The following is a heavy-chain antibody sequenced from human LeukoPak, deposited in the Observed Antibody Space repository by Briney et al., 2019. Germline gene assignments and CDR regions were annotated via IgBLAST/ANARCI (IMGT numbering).Heavy chain of an antibody. Sequence: PSETLSLTCAVYGGCFSGYYWSWIRQPPGKGLEWIGEINHSGSTNYNPSLKSRVTISVDTSKNQFSLKLSSVTAADTAVYYCASLYYYDSSGYYGVDPWGQGTLVTVSS. CDR2: INHSGST. CDR3: ASLYYYDSSGYYGVDP. CDR1: GGCFSGYY. J-gene: IGHJ5*02. D-gene: IGHD3-22*01. V-gene: IGHV4-34*01.